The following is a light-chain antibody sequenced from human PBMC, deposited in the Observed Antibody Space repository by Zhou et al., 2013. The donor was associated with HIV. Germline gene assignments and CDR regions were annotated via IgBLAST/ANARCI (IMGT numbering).Light chain of an antibody. CDR1: QGIATF. Sequence: DIQMTQSPSSLSASVGDRVIITCRASQGIATFLNWYQHKPGKAPKLLIYNTSTLQSGVSSRFSGSVSGTDFTLTISSLQPDDCATYYCQQYNSYSWTFGQGTKVEIK. J-gene: IGKJ1*01. CDR3: QQYNSYSWT. CDR2: NTS. V-gene: IGKV1-5*03.